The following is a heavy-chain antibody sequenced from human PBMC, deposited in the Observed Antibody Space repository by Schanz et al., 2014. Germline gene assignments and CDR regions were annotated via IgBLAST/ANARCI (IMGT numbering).Heavy chain of an antibody. D-gene: IGHD3-3*01. CDR3: ARGVRIDY. Sequence: DVQLVDSGGGLVQPGGSLRLSCTVSGFTVNNYAMSWVRQAPGKGLEWIAYISSGGTTIYYADSVKGRFTISRDNAKSSLYLQMNSLTAEDTAVYYCARGVRIDYWGQGTQVTVSS. CDR1: GFTVNNYA. CDR2: ISSGGTTI. V-gene: IGHV3-48*01. J-gene: IGHJ4*02.